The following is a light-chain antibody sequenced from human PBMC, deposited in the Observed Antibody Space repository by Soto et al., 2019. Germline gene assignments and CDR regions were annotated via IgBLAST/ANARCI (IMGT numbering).Light chain of an antibody. CDR1: QSVSSRD. Sequence: EIWVTQAPGNPFFFSGEKTTPSFRASQSVSSRDLAWYQQKPGQAPRLLIYGASNRATGIPDRFSGSGSGTDFTLTISRLEPEDFAVYFCQQYGSSPPFTFGQGTKVDIK. V-gene: IGKV3-20*01. CDR3: QQYGSSPPFT. CDR2: GAS. J-gene: IGKJ2*01.